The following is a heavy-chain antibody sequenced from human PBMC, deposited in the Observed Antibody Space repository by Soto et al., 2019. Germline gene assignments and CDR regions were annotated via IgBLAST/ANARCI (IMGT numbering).Heavy chain of an antibody. D-gene: IGHD5-18*01. J-gene: IGHJ4*02. V-gene: IGHV3-30-3*01. CDR3: ASGYSYGYLGY. CDR1: GFTFSSYA. Sequence: QVQLVESGGGVVQPGRSLRLSCAASGFTFSSYAMHWVSQAPGKGLEWVAVISYDGSNKYYADSVKGRFTISRDNSKNTLYLQMNSLRAEDTAVYYCASGYSYGYLGYWGQGTLVTVSS. CDR2: ISYDGSNK.